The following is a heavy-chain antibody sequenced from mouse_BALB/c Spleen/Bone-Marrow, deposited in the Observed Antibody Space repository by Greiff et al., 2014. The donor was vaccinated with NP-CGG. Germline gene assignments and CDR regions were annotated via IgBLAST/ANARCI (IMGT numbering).Heavy chain of an antibody. Sequence: QVQLQQSGPGLVAPSQSLSITCTVSGVLLTNYGVHWVCQPPGKGLEWLGVIWADGSTNYNSALMSRLSISKDNSKSQVFFKMNSLQTDDTAMYYCARITTATGAMDYWGQGTSVTVSS. CDR3: ARITTATGAMDY. CDR1: GVLLTNYG. J-gene: IGHJ4*01. D-gene: IGHD1-2*01. V-gene: IGHV2-9*02. CDR2: IWADGST.